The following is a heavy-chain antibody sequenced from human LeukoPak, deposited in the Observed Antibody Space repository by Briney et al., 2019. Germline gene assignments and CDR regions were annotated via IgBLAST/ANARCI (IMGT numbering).Heavy chain of an antibody. CDR2: ISTDGSTT. J-gene: IGHJ5*01. CDR1: GFTFSNYW. Sequence: GGSLRLSCAASGFTFSNYWMHWLRQGRGKVLALVARISTDGSTTRYGVSVKGRCTVSRDNAKNTVYLQMNSLRAEDTGVYYCAKDNSPGWFGTSGHGTLVT. D-gene: IGHD4-11*01. V-gene: IGHV3-74*01. CDR3: AKDNSPGWFGT.